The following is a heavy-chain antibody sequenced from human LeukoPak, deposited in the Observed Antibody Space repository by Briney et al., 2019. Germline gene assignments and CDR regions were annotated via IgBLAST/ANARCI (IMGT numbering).Heavy chain of an antibody. J-gene: IGHJ4*02. V-gene: IGHV3-48*03. CDR2: ISSSGSTI. CDR3: ARVLYLYGSSSARFDY. Sequence: GGSLRLSCAASGFTFSSYEMNWVRQAPGKGLEWVSKISSSGSTINYADSVKGRFTISRDNAKNSLYLQTNSLRAEDTAVYYCARVLYLYGSSSARFDYWGQGTLVTVSP. D-gene: IGHD6-6*01. CDR1: GFTFSSYE.